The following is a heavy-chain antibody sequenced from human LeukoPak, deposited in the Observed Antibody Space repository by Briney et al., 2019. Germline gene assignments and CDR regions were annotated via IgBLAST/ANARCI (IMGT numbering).Heavy chain of an antibody. D-gene: IGHD2-15*01. CDR2: INPSGGST. Sequence: ASVKVSCKASGYTFTSYYMHWVRQARGQGLEGMGIINPSGGSTSYAQKFQGRVTMTRDTSTSTVYMELSRLRSEDTAVYYCARLNEDRYCSCGSCYSNDYWGQGTLVTVST. CDR1: GYTFTSYY. CDR3: ARLNEDRYCSCGSCYSNDY. J-gene: IGHJ4*02. V-gene: IGHV1-46*01.